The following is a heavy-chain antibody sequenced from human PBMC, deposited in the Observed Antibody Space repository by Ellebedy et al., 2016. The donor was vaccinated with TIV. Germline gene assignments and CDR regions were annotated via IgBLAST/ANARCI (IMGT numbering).Heavy chain of an antibody. CDR3: ARPWVEMATIGDAFDI. Sequence: GESLKISCAASGFTFSRYSMNWVRQAPGKGLEWVSYITSRNSSISYVDSVKGRFTISRDNSKNTLYLHMNSLRAEDTAVYYCARPWVEMATIGDAFDIWGQGTMVTVSS. V-gene: IGHV3-48*01. J-gene: IGHJ3*02. D-gene: IGHD5-24*01. CDR1: GFTFSRYS. CDR2: ITSRNSSI.